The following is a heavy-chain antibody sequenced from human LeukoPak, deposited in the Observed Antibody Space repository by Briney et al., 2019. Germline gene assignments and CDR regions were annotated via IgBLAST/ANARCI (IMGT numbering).Heavy chain of an antibody. CDR2: ISHDGRNN. CDR3: AGSPKYSSSWYEYFQH. CDR1: GFTFSSYA. J-gene: IGHJ1*01. Sequence: PGGSLRLSCAASGFTFSSYAMHWVRQAPGKGLEWVAAISHDGRNNYRAVSVKGRFTSSRDNSKNTVYLQMNSLRAEDTAVYFCAGSPKYSSSWYEYFQHWGQGTLVTVSS. V-gene: IGHV3-30*01. D-gene: IGHD6-13*01.